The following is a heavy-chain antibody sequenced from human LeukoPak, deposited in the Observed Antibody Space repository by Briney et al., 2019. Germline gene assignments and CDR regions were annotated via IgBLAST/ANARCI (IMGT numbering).Heavy chain of an antibody. CDR2: INPDGSEK. Sequence: PGGSLRLSCTASGFTFSSYWMTWVRQAPGKGLEWVANINPDGSEKDYVDSVKGRFTISRDNAENSLDLQMSNLRAEDTAVYFCARGHHQSVYWGLGTLVTVSS. J-gene: IGHJ4*02. CDR3: ARGHHQSVY. V-gene: IGHV3-7*02. CDR1: GFTFSSYW.